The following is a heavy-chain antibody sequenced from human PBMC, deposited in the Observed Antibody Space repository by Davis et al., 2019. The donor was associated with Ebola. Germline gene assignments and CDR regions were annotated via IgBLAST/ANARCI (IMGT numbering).Heavy chain of an antibody. Sequence: ASVKVSCKASGYTFTGYHMHWVRQAPGHGLEWMGRMNPHSGGTNYAQKFQGRVTMTEDTSTDTAYMELSSLRSEYTAVYYRASNQYCTNGVCYTRAYGMDVWGKGTTVTVSS. V-gene: IGHV1-2*06. D-gene: IGHD2-8*01. CDR2: MNPHSGGT. CDR1: GYTFTGYH. J-gene: IGHJ6*04. CDR3: ASNQYCTNGVCYTRAYGMDV.